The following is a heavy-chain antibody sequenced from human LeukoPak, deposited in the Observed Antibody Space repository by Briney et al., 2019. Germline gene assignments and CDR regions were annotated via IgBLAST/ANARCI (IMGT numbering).Heavy chain of an antibody. J-gene: IGHJ3*02. Sequence: SQTLSLTCAISGDSVSSKSAGWNWIRQSPSRGLEWLGRTYYRSKWFFNYEVSVRSRITINPDTSKNQFSLQLNSVTPEDTAVYFCAREIEAQTTYCAFDIWGQGTMVTVSS. D-gene: IGHD2-21*01. V-gene: IGHV6-1*01. CDR3: AREIEAQTTYCAFDI. CDR2: TYYRSKWFF. CDR1: GDSVSSKSAG.